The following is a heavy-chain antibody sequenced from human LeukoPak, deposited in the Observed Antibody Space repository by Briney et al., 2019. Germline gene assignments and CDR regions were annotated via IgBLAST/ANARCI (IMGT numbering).Heavy chain of an antibody. V-gene: IGHV1-46*01. D-gene: IGHD3-22*01. Sequence: ASVKVSCKASGYTFTSYYMHWVRQAPGQGLKWMGIINPSGGSTSYAQKFQGRVTMTRDTSTSTVYMELSSLRSEDTAVYYCACVFRSGYYYDVKGHYFDYWGQGTLVTVSS. CDR3: ACVFRSGYYYDVKGHYFDY. CDR1: GYTFTSYY. J-gene: IGHJ4*02. CDR2: INPSGGST.